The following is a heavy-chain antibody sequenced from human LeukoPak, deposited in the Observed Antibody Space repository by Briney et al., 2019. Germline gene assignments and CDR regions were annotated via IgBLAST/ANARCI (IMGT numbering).Heavy chain of an antibody. CDR2: ISAYNGNT. Sequence: GASVKVSCKASGYTFTSYGISWVRQAPGQGLEWMGCISAYNGNTNYAQKLQGRVTMTTDTSTSTAYMELRSLRSDDTAVYYCARDYWVAAPQNGMDVWGQGTTVTVSS. J-gene: IGHJ6*02. D-gene: IGHD6-6*01. V-gene: IGHV1-18*01. CDR1: GYTFTSYG. CDR3: ARDYWVAAPQNGMDV.